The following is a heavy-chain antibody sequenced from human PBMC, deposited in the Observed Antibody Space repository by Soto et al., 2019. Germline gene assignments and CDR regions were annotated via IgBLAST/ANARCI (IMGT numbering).Heavy chain of an antibody. CDR1: GGKCVDHG. D-gene: IGHD3-9*01. CDR3: ARDRWYDILTGYYKISYGMDV. Sequence: PCGSQRLRCGALGGKCVDHGGRCVRQAPGKGLVWVSRINSDGSSTSYADSVKGRFTISRDNAKNTLYLQMNSLRAEDTAVYYCARDRWYDILTGYYKISYGMDVWGQGTTVTVSS. CDR2: INSDGSST. J-gene: IGHJ6*02. V-gene: IGHV3-74*01.